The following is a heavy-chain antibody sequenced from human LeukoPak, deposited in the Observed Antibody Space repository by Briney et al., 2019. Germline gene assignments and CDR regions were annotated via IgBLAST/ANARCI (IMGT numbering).Heavy chain of an antibody. CDR1: GYTFTSYY. D-gene: IGHD3-22*01. V-gene: IGHV1-46*01. Sequence: ASVKVSCKASGYTFTSYYMHWLRQAPGQGLEWMGIINPSGGSTSYAQKFQGRVTMTRDTSTSTVYMELSSLRSEDTAVYYCARVARSGFDAFDIWGQGTMVTVSS. CDR3: ARVARSGFDAFDI. J-gene: IGHJ3*02. CDR2: INPSGGST.